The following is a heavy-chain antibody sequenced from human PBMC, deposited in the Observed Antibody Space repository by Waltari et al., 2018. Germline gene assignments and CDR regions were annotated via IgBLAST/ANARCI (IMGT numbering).Heavy chain of an antibody. D-gene: IGHD6-13*01. V-gene: IGHV1-69*02. CDR1: GGTFSSYT. J-gene: IGHJ5*02. CDR2: IIPSLGIA. Sequence: QVQLVQSGAEVKKPGSSVKVSCKASGGTFSSYTISWVRQAPGQGLEWMGRIIPSLGIANSAQKFQGRVTITADKSTSTAYMELSSLRSEDTAVYYCAVTGYSSSWYGDPWGQGTLVTVSS. CDR3: AVTGYSSSWYGDP.